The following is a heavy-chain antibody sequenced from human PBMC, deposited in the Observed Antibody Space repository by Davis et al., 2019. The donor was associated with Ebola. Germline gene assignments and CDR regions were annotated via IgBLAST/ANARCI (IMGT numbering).Heavy chain of an antibody. CDR3: AREGSGPDY. J-gene: IGHJ4*02. CDR1: GASISSGDFH. Sequence: SETLSLTCTFSGASISSGDFHWSWIRQSPGKGLEWLGFIYYSGITYYNPSLKSRVSISVDTSKNHFSLKLSSVTAADTAVYYCAREGSGPDYWGQGTMVTVSS. CDR2: IYYSGIT. D-gene: IGHD2-15*01. V-gene: IGHV4-30-4*01.